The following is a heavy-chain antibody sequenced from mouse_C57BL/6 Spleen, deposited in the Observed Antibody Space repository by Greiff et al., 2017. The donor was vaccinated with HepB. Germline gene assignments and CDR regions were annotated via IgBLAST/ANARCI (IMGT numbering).Heavy chain of an antibody. CDR2: IYPGDGDT. Sequence: QVHVKQSGAELVKPGASVKISCKASGYAFSSYWMNWVKQRPGKGLEWIGQIYPGDGDTNYNGKFKGKATLTADKSSSTAYMQLSSLTSEDSAVYFCARGRSNYVPFDYWGQGTTLTVSS. J-gene: IGHJ2*01. CDR1: GYAFSSYW. CDR3: ARGRSNYVPFDY. D-gene: IGHD2-5*01. V-gene: IGHV1-80*01.